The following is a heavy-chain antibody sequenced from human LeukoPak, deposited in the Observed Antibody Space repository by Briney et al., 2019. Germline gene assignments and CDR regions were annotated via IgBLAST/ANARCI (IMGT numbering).Heavy chain of an antibody. CDR3: AWGDAYCSGDCFSD. D-gene: IGHD2-21*02. J-gene: IGHJ4*02. Sequence: GFLRLSCAASGFTFSDHNIYWIRQAPGKGLEWIGRSRSKVNSYTTDYAASVRDRFTISRDESKSSVFLQMNSLKTEDTAVYYCAWGDAYCSGDCFSDWGQGTLVTVSA. V-gene: IGHV3-72*01. CDR2: SRSKVNSYTT. CDR1: GFTFSDHN.